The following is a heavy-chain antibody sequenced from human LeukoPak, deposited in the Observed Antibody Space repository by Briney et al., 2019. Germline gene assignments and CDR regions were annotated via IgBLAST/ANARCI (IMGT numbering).Heavy chain of an antibody. CDR2: INHSGST. CDR3: ARGSSWYGDWFDP. V-gene: IGHV4-34*01. CDR1: GGSFSGYY. J-gene: IGHJ5*02. Sequence: SETLSLTRAVYGGSFSGYYWSWIRQPPGKGLEWIGEINHSGSTNYNPSLKSRVTISVDTSKNQFSLKLSSVTAADTAVYYCARGSSWYGDWFDPWGQGTLVTVSS. D-gene: IGHD6-13*01.